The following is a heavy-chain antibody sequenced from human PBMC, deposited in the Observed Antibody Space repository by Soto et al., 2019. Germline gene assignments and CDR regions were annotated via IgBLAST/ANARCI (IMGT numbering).Heavy chain of an antibody. J-gene: IGHJ5*02. V-gene: IGHV4-61*01. CDR3: AGAQQLANWFDP. D-gene: IGHD6-13*01. Sequence: SETLSLTCTVSGGSVSSGSYYWSWIRQPPGKGLEWIGYIYYSGSTNYNTSLKSRVTISVDTSKNQFSLKLSSVTAADTAVYYCAGAQQLANWFDPWGQGTLVTVSS. CDR1: GGSVSSGSYY. CDR2: IYYSGST.